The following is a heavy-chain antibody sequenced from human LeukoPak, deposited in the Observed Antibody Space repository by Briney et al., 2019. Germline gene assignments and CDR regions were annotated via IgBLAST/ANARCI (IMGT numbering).Heavy chain of an antibody. Sequence: ASVKVSCKASGYTFTSYYMHWVRQAPGQGLEWMGIINPSGGRTSYAQKFQGRVSMTRDMSTSTVYMELRSLRSDDTAVYYCARGNYDSSGYYYSYFDYWGQGTLVTVSS. J-gene: IGHJ4*02. V-gene: IGHV1-46*01. CDR1: GYTFTSYY. CDR2: INPSGGRT. CDR3: ARGNYDSSGYYYSYFDY. D-gene: IGHD3-22*01.